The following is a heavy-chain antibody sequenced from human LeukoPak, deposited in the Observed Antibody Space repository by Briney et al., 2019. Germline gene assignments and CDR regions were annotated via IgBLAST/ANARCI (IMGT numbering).Heavy chain of an antibody. Sequence: SETLSLTCTVSGGSVSSSSYYWGWIRQPPGKGLEWIGSIYYSGDSYYNPSLKSRVTISVDTSKNQFSLKLSSVTAADTAVYYCARQGKWLVTWGQGTLVTVSS. CDR3: ARQGKWLVT. CDR2: IYYSGDS. V-gene: IGHV4-39*01. CDR1: GGSVSSSSYY. J-gene: IGHJ5*02. D-gene: IGHD6-19*01.